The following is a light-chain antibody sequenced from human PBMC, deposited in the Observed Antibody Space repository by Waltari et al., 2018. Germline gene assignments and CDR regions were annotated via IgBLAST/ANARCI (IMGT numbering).Light chain of an antibody. CDR2: AAS. Sequence: EIVLTQSPGTLSLSPGERATLSCRASQSVSSYYLAWYQHKPVQAPRRIISAASSRAAGIPDRFSGSGSGTDCTLTISSLQAEDVAVYYCQQYYSRRTFGQGTKVEIK. CDR3: QQYYSRRT. J-gene: IGKJ1*01. V-gene: IGKV3-20*01. CDR1: QSVSSYY.